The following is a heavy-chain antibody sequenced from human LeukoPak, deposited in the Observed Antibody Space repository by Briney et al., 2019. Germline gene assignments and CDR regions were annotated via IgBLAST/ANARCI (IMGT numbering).Heavy chain of an antibody. CDR2: VNHSGRT. CDR3: ARGIRGVIITTNYYTMDV. J-gene: IGHJ6*02. CDR1: GRSFSGYY. Sequence: SETLSLTCAVYGRSFSGYYWSWVRQPPGKGLEWMGEVNHSGRTSYNPSLKSRVTISADTSKNQFSLRKTSLTAADTAVYYCARGIRGVIITTNYYTMDVWGPGTTVTVSS. D-gene: IGHD3-10*01. V-gene: IGHV4-34*01.